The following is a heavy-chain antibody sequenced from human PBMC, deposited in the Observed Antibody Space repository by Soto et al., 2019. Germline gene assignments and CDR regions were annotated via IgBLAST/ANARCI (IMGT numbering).Heavy chain of an antibody. CDR1: GYTFTSYD. D-gene: IGHD2-15*01. V-gene: IGHV1-8*01. CDR2: MNPNSGNT. CDR3: ARSNIVVVVAAEYYFDY. J-gene: IGHJ4*02. Sequence: QVQLVQSGAEVKKPGASVKVSCKASGYTFTSYDINWVRQATGQGLEWMGWMNPNSGNTGYAQKFQGRVTMTMNTSISTAYMELSSLRSEDTAVYYCARSNIVVVVAAEYYFDYWGQGTLVTVSS.